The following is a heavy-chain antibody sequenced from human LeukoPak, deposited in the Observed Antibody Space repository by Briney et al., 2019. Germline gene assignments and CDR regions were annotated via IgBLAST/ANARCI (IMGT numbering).Heavy chain of an antibody. D-gene: IGHD6-19*01. CDR2: INHSGST. Sequence: NPSETLSLTCAVYGGSFSGYYWSWIRQPPGKGLEWIGEINHSGSTNYNPSLKSRVTISVDTSKNQFSLKLSSVTAADTAVYYCARGPKTGYSSGWYWGYYYYGMDVWGQGTTVTVSS. V-gene: IGHV4-34*01. CDR3: ARGPKTGYSSGWYWGYYYYGMDV. J-gene: IGHJ6*02. CDR1: GGSFSGYY.